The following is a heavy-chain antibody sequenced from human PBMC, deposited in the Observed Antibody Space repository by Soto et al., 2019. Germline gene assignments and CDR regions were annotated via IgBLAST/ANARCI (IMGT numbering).Heavy chain of an antibody. CDR2: ISSSSSYI. V-gene: IGHV3-21*01. CDR3: ARDAHITIFGVVIIDAFDI. D-gene: IGHD3-3*01. CDR1: GFTFSSYS. Sequence: GGSLRLSCAASGFTFSSYSMNWVRQAPGKGLEWVSSISSSSSYIYYADSVKGRFTISRDNAKNSLYLQMNSLRAEDTAVYYCARDAHITIFGVVIIDAFDIWGQGTMVTVSS. J-gene: IGHJ3*02.